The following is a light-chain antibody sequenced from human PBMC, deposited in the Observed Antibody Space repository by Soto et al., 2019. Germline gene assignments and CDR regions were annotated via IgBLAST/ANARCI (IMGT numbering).Light chain of an antibody. CDR2: GNF. J-gene: IGLJ1*01. Sequence: QSVLTQPPSVSGTPGQRVTISCSGSSSNIGTNYVYWYQQLPGTAPKLLIYGNFNRPSGVPDRFSGSKSGTSASLAITGLQAEDEADYYCQSYDSSLSGYVFGTGTKVTVL. CDR1: SSNIGTNY. CDR3: QSYDSSLSGYV. V-gene: IGLV1-40*01.